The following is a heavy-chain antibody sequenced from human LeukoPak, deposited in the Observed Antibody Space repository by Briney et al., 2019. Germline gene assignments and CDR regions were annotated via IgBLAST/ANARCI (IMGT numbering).Heavy chain of an antibody. D-gene: IGHD3-22*01. CDR1: GFTFSSYS. CDR2: IDSSSTYI. Sequence: GGSLRLSCAASGFTFSSYSMNWVRQAPGKGLEWVSSIDSSSTYINYADSVKGRFTISRDNAKNSLYLQMSSLRAEDTAVYYCARVFCFDSSGFSVWGQGTLVTVSS. J-gene: IGHJ4*02. CDR3: ARVFCFDSSGFSV. V-gene: IGHV3-21*01.